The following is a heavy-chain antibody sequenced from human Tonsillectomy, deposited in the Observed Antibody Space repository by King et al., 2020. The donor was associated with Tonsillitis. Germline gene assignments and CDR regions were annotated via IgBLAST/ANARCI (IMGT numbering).Heavy chain of an antibody. J-gene: IGHJ4*02. CDR1: GFTFDDYA. CDR2: ISWNSGSK. CDR3: AKSPFTELGWYELPYFDY. D-gene: IGHD6-19*01. Sequence: DGQLVQSGGGLVQPGRSLRLSCAASGFTFDDYAMDWVRQAPGKGLEWVAGISWNSGSKGYADSVKGRFTISRDNAKNSLYLQMNSLRAEDTALYYCAKSPFTELGWYELPYFDYWGQGTLVTVSS. V-gene: IGHV3-9*01.